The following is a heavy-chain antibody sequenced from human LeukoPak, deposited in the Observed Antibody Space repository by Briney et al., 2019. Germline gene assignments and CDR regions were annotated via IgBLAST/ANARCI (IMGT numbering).Heavy chain of an antibody. CDR1: GFTFAGYA. CDR3: AKVADTAMVPVCYFDY. Sequence: PGGSLRLSCAASGFTFAGYAMTWVRQAPGKGLEWVSLISGSGGSTYYADVVKGRFTISRDNSKNALYLRMNSLRAEDTAVYYCAKVADTAMVPVCYFDYWGQGTLVTVSS. V-gene: IGHV3-23*01. J-gene: IGHJ4*02. D-gene: IGHD5-18*01. CDR2: ISGSGGST.